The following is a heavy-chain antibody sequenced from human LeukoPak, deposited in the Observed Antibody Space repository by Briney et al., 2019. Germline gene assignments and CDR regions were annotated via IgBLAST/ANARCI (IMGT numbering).Heavy chain of an antibody. V-gene: IGHV3-23*01. CDR1: GFTLTSYA. CDR2: ISGSGDST. CDR3: AKGMNYYGSAYGMDV. D-gene: IGHD3-10*01. J-gene: IGHJ6*02. Sequence: LPGEPLRLSCAASGFTLTSYAMSWVRQAPGKGLEWVSAISGSGDSTYYADSVKGRFTISRDISKNTLYLQMDSLRPEDTAVYYCAKGMNYYGSAYGMDVWGQGTTVTVSS.